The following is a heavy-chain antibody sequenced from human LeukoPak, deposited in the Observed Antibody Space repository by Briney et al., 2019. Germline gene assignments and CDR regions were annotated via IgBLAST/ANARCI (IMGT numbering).Heavy chain of an antibody. CDR1: GFTFSSYS. D-gene: IGHD5-12*01. Sequence: PGGSLRLSCAASGFTFSSYSMNWVRQAPGKGLEWVSYISSSSSTIYYADTVKGRFTISRDNAKSSLYLQMNSLRAEDTAVYYCAREPRGWLRAPHAFDIWGQGTMVTVSS. CDR3: AREPRGWLRAPHAFDI. J-gene: IGHJ3*02. CDR2: ISSSSSTI. V-gene: IGHV3-48*01.